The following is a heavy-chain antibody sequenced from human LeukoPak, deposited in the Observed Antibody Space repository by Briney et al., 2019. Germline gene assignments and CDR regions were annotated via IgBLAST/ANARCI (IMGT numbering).Heavy chain of an antibody. CDR3: ARGDSSSSGIDY. CDR1: GYTFTSYA. D-gene: IGHD6-6*01. J-gene: IGHJ4*02. V-gene: IGHV1-3*01. Sequence: ASVKVSCKASGYTFTSYAMHWVRQAPGQRLEWMGWINVGNGNTKYSQKFQDRVTITRYTSASTAYMELSSLRSEDTAVYYCARGDSSSSGIDYWGQGTLVTVSS. CDR2: INVGNGNT.